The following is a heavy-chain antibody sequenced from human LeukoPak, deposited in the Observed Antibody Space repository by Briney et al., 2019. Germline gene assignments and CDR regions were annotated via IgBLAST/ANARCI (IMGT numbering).Heavy chain of an antibody. J-gene: IGHJ4*02. CDR3: ATGPRPVGATPFNY. CDR2: FDPEDGET. Sequence: ASVKVSCKVSGYTLTELSMHWVRQAPGKGLEWMGGFDPEDGETIYAQKFQGRVTMTEDTSTDTAYMELSSLRSEDTAVYYCATGPRPVGATPFNYWGQGTLVTVSS. CDR1: GYTLTELS. D-gene: IGHD1-26*01. V-gene: IGHV1-24*01.